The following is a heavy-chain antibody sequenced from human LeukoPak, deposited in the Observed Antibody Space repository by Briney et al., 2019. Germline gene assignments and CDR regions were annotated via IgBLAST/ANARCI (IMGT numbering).Heavy chain of an antibody. D-gene: IGHD3-9*01. CDR3: ARGDILTANWFDP. CDR1: GGSISSGGYY. Sequence: PSQTLSLTCTVSGGSISSGGYYWSWIRQHPGTGLEWIGYIYYSGSTYYNPSLKSRVTISVDTSKNQFSLKLSSVTAADTAVYYCARGDILTANWFDPWGQGTLVTVSS. V-gene: IGHV4-31*03. CDR2: IYYSGST. J-gene: IGHJ5*02.